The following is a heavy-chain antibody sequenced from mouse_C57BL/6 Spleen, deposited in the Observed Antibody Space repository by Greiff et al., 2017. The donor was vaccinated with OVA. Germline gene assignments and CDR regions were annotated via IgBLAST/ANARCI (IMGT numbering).Heavy chain of an antibody. CDR2: IYPGSGST. Sequence: QVQLKQSGAELVKPGASVKMSCKASGYTFTSYWLTWVKQRPGQGLEWIGDIYPGSGSTNYNEKFKSKATLTVDTTSSTAYIQLSSLTSEDSSVYYCARDYGSSYDYFDYCGQGTTLTVSS. D-gene: IGHD1-1*01. CDR1: GYTFTSYW. J-gene: IGHJ2*01. CDR3: ARDYGSSYDYFDY. V-gene: IGHV1-55*01.